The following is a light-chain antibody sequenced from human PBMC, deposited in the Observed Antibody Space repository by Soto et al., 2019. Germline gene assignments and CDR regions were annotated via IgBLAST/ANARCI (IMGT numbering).Light chain of an antibody. Sequence: EIVLTQSPGTRSLSPGERVTLSCRASQSISGSYLAWYQQKRGQAPRLLVYGATTRATGIPDRFSGSGSGSDFTLIISRLEPEDFAVYFCQQYGVSPQSFGPGTKVDIK. V-gene: IGKV3-20*01. CDR3: QQYGVSPQS. CDR2: GAT. J-gene: IGKJ3*01. CDR1: QSISGSY.